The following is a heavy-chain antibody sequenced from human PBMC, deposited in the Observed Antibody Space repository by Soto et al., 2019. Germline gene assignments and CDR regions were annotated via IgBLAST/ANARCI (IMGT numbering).Heavy chain of an antibody. CDR2: INHSGST. Sequence: PSETLSLTCGVYGGSFSGYYWSWIRQPPGKGLEWIGEINHSGSTNYNPSLKSRVTISVDTSKNQFSLKLSSVTAADTAVYYCARGIIAVAGNWFDPWGQGTLVTVSS. D-gene: IGHD6-19*01. CDR3: ARGIIAVAGNWFDP. V-gene: IGHV4-34*01. CDR1: GGSFSGYY. J-gene: IGHJ5*02.